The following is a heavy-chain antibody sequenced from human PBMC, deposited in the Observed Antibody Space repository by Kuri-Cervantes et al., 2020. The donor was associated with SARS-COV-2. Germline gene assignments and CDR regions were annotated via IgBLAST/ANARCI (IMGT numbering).Heavy chain of an antibody. J-gene: IGHJ2*01. CDR3: AKDNLENGRGYWYFDL. CDR1: GFTFSDYD. CDR2: ITRSSSYI. D-gene: IGHD5-24*01. Sequence: GESLKISCAASGFTFSDYDINWVRQAPGKGLEWVSSITRSSSYIYYADSMKGRLTISRDNAKNSLYLQMNSLRAEDTAVYYCAKDNLENGRGYWYFDLWGRGTLVTVSS. V-gene: IGHV3-21*01.